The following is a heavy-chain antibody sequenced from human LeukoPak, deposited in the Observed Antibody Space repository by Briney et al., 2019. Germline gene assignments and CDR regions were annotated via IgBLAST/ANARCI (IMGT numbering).Heavy chain of an antibody. D-gene: IGHD5-12*01. V-gene: IGHV3-23*01. CDR1: GFTFSSYV. J-gene: IGHJ4*02. Sequence: GGSLRLSCAASGFTFSSYVMSWVRQAPGKGLEWVSAIFGSGDNTYYPDSVKGRFTISRDNSKNTLYLQMNGLRDEDTAVYYCVKAGLNADIILNAWGQGTLVTVSS. CDR3: VKAGLNADIILNA. CDR2: IFGSGDNT.